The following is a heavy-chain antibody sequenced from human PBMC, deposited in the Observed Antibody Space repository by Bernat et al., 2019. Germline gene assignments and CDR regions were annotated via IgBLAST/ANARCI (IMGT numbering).Heavy chain of an antibody. CDR1: GFSLSNARMG. V-gene: IGHV2-26*01. J-gene: IGHJ3*02. Sequence: QVTLKESSPVLVKPTETLTLTCTVSGFSLSNARMGVSWIRQPPGKALEWLAHIFSNDEKPYSTSLKSRLTISKDTSKSQVVLTMTNMDPVDTATYYCERLPYLHYDFRSGYEDALDIWGQGTMVTVSS. D-gene: IGHD3-3*01. CDR2: IFSNDEK. CDR3: ERLPYLHYDFRSGYEDALDI.